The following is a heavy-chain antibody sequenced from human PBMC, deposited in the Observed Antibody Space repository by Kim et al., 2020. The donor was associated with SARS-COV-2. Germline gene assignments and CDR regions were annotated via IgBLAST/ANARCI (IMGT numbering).Heavy chain of an antibody. Sequence: GESLKISCKGSGYSFTSYWIGWVRQMPGKGLEWMGIIYPGDSDTRYSPSFQGQVTISADKSISTAYLQWSSLKASDTAMYYCARHGVAAAGSGFWFDPWCQGNMVTVST. CDR1: GYSFTSYW. J-gene: IGHJ5*02. D-gene: IGHD6-13*01. CDR2: IYPGDSDT. CDR3: ARHGVAAAGSGFWFDP. V-gene: IGHV5-51*01.